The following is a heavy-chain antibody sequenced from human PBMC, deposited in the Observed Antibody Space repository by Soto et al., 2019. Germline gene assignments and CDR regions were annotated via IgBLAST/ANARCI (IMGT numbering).Heavy chain of an antibody. Sequence: QITLEESGPTLVKPTQTLTLTCTFPGFSMTTRGVGVGWIRQPPGKALECLALIYWDDDKRYSPSLQSRLSITKDTSNNQVVLTMTNVDPVDTATYYCAHIPNYYQYDWFDPWGQGTLVSVSS. D-gene: IGHD3-16*01. V-gene: IGHV2-5*02. J-gene: IGHJ5*02. CDR2: IYWDDDK. CDR3: AHIPNYYQYDWFDP. CDR1: GFSMTTRGVG.